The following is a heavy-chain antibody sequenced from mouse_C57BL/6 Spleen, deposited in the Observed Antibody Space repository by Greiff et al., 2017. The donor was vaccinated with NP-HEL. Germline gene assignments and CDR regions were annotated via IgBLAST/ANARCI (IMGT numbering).Heavy chain of an antibody. V-gene: IGHV1-19*01. CDR3: AGGAYYGSSPYYAMDY. CDR1: GYTFTDYY. D-gene: IGHD1-1*01. Sequence: DVQLQESGPVLVKPGASVKMSCKASGYTFTDYYMNWVKQSHGKSLEWIGVINPYNGGTSYNQKFKGKATLTVDKSSSTAYMELNSLTSEDSAVYYCAGGAYYGSSPYYAMDYWGQGTSVTVSS. J-gene: IGHJ4*01. CDR2: INPYNGGT.